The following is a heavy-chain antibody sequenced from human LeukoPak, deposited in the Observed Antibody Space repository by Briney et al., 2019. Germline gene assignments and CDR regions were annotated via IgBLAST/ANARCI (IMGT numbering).Heavy chain of an antibody. D-gene: IGHD4/OR15-4a*01. J-gene: IGHJ4*02. CDR2: IKQDGNEK. CDR3: ARDTLGEGEDANYAVYYFDY. Sequence: PGGSLRLSCAASGFTFSNSAMTWVRQAPGKGLEWVANIKQDGNEKYYADSVKGRFTISRDNGKNSLDLQMNSLRADDTAVYYCARDTLGEGEDANYAVYYFDYWGQGTVVTVSS. CDR1: GFTFSNSA. V-gene: IGHV3-7*01.